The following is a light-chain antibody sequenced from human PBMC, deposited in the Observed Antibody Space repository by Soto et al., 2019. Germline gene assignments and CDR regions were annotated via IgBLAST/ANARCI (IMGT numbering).Light chain of an antibody. CDR3: GSWDSSLSAWA. Sequence: QSVLTQPPSVSAAPGQKVTITCSGSSSNIANTYVSWYQQLPGTAPKCLIYDDNKRPSGIPDRFSGSKSATSATLGITGLQTGDEAVYYCGSWDSSLSAWAFGGGTKLTVL. V-gene: IGLV1-51*01. CDR1: SSNIANTY. CDR2: DDN. J-gene: IGLJ3*02.